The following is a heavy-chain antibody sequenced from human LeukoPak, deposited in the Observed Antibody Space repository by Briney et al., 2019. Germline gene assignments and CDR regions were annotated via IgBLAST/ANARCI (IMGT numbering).Heavy chain of an antibody. D-gene: IGHD3-10*01. CDR2: FDPEDGET. V-gene: IGHV1-24*01. J-gene: IGHJ4*02. CDR3: ATDRNTMVRGVITDY. CDR1: GYTLTELS. Sequence: ASVKVSCKVSGYTLTELSMHWVRQAPGKGREWMGGFDPEDGETIYAQKFQGRVTMTEDTSTDTAYMELSSLRSEDTAVYYCATDRNTMVRGVITDYWGQGTLVTVSS.